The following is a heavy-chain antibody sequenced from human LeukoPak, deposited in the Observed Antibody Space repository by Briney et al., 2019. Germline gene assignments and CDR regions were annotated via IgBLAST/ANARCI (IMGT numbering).Heavy chain of an antibody. Sequence: GGSLRLSCSTSGFTFSNHFMHWVRQAPGKGLEYVSSIGPNGASTLYADSVKGRFTISRDNSKNTVYLQMRNLRVEHTAVYYCAKVVAGNIDYYFDYWGQGILVAVSS. D-gene: IGHD2/OR15-2a*01. CDR3: AKVVAGNIDYYFDY. J-gene: IGHJ4*02. CDR1: GFTFSNHF. CDR2: IGPNGAST. V-gene: IGHV3-64*04.